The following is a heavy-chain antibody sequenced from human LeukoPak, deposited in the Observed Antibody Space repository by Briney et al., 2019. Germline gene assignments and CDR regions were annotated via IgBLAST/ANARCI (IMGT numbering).Heavy chain of an antibody. V-gene: IGHV3-21*01. J-gene: IGHJ3*02. CDR1: GFTFSSYS. D-gene: IGHD6-13*01. Sequence: GGSLRLSCAASGFTFSSYSMNWVRQAPGKGLEWVSSISSSSSYIYYADSVKGRFTISRDNSKNTLYLQMNSLRAEDTAVYYCAKDRGAAAGLLDAFDIWGQGTMVTVSS. CDR3: AKDRGAAAGLLDAFDI. CDR2: ISSSSSYI.